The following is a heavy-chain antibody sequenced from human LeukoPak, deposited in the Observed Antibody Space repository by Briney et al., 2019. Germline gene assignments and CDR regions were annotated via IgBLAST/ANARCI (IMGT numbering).Heavy chain of an antibody. CDR1: GFTFSDYY. CDR3: ARDDFWSGYPYYFYYYMDV. CDR2: ISSSGSTI. D-gene: IGHD3-3*01. J-gene: IGHJ6*03. V-gene: IGHV3-11*04. Sequence: KPGGSLRLSCAASGFTFSDYYMSWIRQAPGKGLEWVSYISSSGSTIYYADSVKGRFTISRDNAENSLYLLMTSLRAEDTGVYFCARDDFWSGYPYYFYYYMDVWGKGTTATVSS.